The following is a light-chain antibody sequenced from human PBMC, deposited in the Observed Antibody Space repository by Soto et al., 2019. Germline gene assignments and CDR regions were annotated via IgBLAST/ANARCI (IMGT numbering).Light chain of an antibody. V-gene: IGLV2-23*01. J-gene: IGLJ3*02. CDR3: CSYAGSSTLWI. CDR1: SIDIGNYNL. CDR2: EGT. Sequence: QSVLTQPASVSGSPGQSITISCTGTSIDIGNYNLVSWYRQHPGKAPKLMIYEGTKRPSGVSNRFSGSKSGNTASLTISGLQAEDEADYYCCSYAGSSTLWIFGGGTKLTVL.